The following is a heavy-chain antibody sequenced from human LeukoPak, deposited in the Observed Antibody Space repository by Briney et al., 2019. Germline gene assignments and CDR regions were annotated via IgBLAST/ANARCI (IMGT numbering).Heavy chain of an antibody. Sequence: ASVKVSCKASGGTFSSYAISWVRQAPGQGLEWMGGIIPIFGTANYAQKFQGRVTITADESTSTAYMELSSLRSEDTAVYYCAREDSGGSAPLFDYWGQGTLVTVSS. D-gene: IGHD3-10*01. CDR3: AREDSGGSAPLFDY. J-gene: IGHJ4*02. CDR2: IIPIFGTA. CDR1: GGTFSSYA. V-gene: IGHV1-69*13.